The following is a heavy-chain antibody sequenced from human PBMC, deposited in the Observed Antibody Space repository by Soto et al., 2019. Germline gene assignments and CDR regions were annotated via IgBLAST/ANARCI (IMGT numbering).Heavy chain of an antibody. V-gene: IGHV4-30-2*01. J-gene: IGHJ5*02. CDR2: SYHSGST. CDR1: GGSISSGGYS. CDR3: ARDHLEGNWFDP. Sequence: QLQLQESGSGLVRPSQTLSLTCAVSGGSISSGGYSWNWIRQPPGKGLGWIGYSYHSGSTLYNPARKSRVTISVDKSKNQFSLKLSSVTAADTAVYYCARDHLEGNWFDPWGQGTLVTVSS.